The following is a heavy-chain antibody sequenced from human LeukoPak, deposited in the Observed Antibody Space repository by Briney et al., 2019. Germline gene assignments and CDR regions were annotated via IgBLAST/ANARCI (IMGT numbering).Heavy chain of an antibody. J-gene: IGHJ4*02. CDR1: GGSISNTNW. CDR2: VNLQGST. D-gene: IGHD3-22*01. CDR3: ARVGSGSGYLIGGIDY. V-gene: IGHV4-4*02. Sequence: VKPSGTLSLTCGVSGGSISNTNWWTWVRQPPGKGLEWIGEVNLQGSTNYNPSLKSRVAISVDKSENHISLKLTSVTAADTAVYYCARVGSGSGYLIGGIDYWGQGTLVTVSS.